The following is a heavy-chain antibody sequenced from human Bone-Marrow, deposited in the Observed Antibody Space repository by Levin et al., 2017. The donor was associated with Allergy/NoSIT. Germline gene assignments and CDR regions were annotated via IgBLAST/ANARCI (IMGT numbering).Heavy chain of an antibody. Sequence: GESLKISCKGSGYSFTSYWFGWVRQMPGKGLEWMGIIYPSDSHTRYSPSFQGQVTISADKSISTAYLQWSSLKASDTAMYYCAIAAIYYDSSGYYESPFDYWGPGTLVTVSS. CDR3: AIAAIYYDSSGYYESPFDY. CDR1: GYSFTSYW. D-gene: IGHD3-22*01. J-gene: IGHJ4*02. V-gene: IGHV5-51*01. CDR2: IYPSDSHT.